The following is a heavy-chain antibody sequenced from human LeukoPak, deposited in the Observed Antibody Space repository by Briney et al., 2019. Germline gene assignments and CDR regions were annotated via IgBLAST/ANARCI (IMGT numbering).Heavy chain of an antibody. Sequence: GESLKISCKASGYSFTNYWIAWVRQVPGKGLEWMGIIYPGDSDTRYSPSFQGQVTISADKSISTAYLQWSSLKASDTAMYYCARHKGGSSWDPFDYWGQGTLVTVSS. CDR1: GYSFTNYW. D-gene: IGHD6-13*01. V-gene: IGHV5-51*01. CDR3: ARHKGGSSWDPFDY. J-gene: IGHJ4*02. CDR2: IYPGDSDT.